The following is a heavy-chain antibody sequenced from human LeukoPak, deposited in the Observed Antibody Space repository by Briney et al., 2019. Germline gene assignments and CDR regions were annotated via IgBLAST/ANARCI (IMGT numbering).Heavy chain of an antibody. Sequence: PSQTLSLTCTVSGGSISSGDYYWSWTRQPPGKGLEWIGYIYYSGSTYYNPSLKSRVTISVDTSKNQFSLKLSSVTAADTAVYYCARVVGAYDAFDIWGQGTMVTVSP. J-gene: IGHJ3*02. V-gene: IGHV4-30-4*01. CDR1: GGSISSGDYY. CDR2: IYYSGST. CDR3: ARVVGAYDAFDI. D-gene: IGHD1-26*01.